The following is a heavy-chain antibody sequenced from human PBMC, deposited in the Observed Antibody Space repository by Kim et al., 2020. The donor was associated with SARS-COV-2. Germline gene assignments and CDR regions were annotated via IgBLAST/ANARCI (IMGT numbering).Heavy chain of an antibody. J-gene: IGHJ4*02. Sequence: LKSRVTISVDTSKNQFSLKLSSVTAADTAVYYCARRTFGGVIVTPQVFDYWGQGTLVTVSS. CDR3: ARRTFGGVIVTPQVFDY. D-gene: IGHD3-16*02. V-gene: IGHV4-61*07.